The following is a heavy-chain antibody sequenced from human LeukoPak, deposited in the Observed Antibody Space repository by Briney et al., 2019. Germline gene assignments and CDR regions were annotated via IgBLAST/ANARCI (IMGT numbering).Heavy chain of an antibody. Sequence: SETLSLTCTVSGGSISSGRYYLSWIRQPAGKGLEWIWRIYTSGSTNYTPSLKSRVTLSVDTSTNQFSLKLSPVSAAGTPVYYCARDGRRLLWFREHDAFEIWGQGTMVTVSS. CDR1: GGSISSGRYY. D-gene: IGHD3-10*01. CDR3: ARDGRRLLWFREHDAFEI. J-gene: IGHJ3*02. CDR2: IYTSGST. V-gene: IGHV4-61*02.